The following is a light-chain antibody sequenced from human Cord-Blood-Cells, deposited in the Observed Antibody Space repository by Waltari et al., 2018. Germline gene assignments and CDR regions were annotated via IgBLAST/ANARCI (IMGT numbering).Light chain of an antibody. CDR3: NSRDSSGNHYV. Sequence: QKPGQAPVLVIYGKNNRPSGIPDRFSGSSSGNTASLTSTGAQAEDEADYYCNSRDSSGNHYVFGTGTKVTVL. V-gene: IGLV3-19*01. CDR2: GKN. J-gene: IGLJ1*01.